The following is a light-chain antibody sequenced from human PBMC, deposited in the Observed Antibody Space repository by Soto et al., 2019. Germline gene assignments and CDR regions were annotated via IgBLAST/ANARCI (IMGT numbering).Light chain of an antibody. J-gene: IGKJ5*01. CDR3: KQYGSSKIP. CDR1: QSVSSR. CDR2: GAS. Sequence: EIVCTPSPGTLSLSPGERATLSCRASQSVSSRLAWYQQNTGQAPRLLISGASSRATGIPDRFSGSGSATDFTLTIRRMENEELALYDCKQYGSSKIPVGQGKRRE. V-gene: IGKV3-20*01.